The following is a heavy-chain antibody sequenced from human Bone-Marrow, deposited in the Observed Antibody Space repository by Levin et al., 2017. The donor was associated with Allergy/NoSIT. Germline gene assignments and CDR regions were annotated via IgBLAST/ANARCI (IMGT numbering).Heavy chain of an antibody. J-gene: IGHJ6*02. CDR1: GFTLSNNW. Sequence: PGGSLRLSCAASGFTLSNNWMSWVRQAPGRGLEWVANIKFDGSERYYMDSVKGRFTISRDNAENSLYLQMNSLRADDTAVYYCVREYAYGGLYYGLDVWGQGTTVTVSS. D-gene: IGHD4-23*01. V-gene: IGHV3-7*01. CDR2: IKFDGSER. CDR3: VREYAYGGLYYGLDV.